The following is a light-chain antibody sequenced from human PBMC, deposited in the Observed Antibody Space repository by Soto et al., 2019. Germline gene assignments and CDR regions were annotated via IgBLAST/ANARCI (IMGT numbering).Light chain of an antibody. V-gene: IGLV2-23*02. CDR1: SSDVGTYNL. J-gene: IGLJ1*01. CDR2: EVN. Sequence: QSALTQPASVSGSPGQSITISCTGTSSDVGTYNLVSWYQQHPGKAPKLVIYEVNKRPAGVSNRFSGSKSGDTASLTISGVQADDDADYYCSSYSGPITFYVFGTGTKLTVL. CDR3: SSYSGPITFYV.